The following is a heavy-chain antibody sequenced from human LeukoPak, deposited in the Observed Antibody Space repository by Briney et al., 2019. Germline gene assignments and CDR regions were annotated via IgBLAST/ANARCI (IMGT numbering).Heavy chain of an antibody. D-gene: IGHD5-12*01. CDR3: ARDPPINY. CDR2: IYSGGST. Sequence: GGSLRLSCAASGFTFSNYCMSWVRQAPGKGLEWVSVIYSGGSTYYADSVKGRFTISRDNSKNTLYLQMNSLRAEDTAVYYCARDPPINYWGQGTLVTVSS. J-gene: IGHJ4*02. V-gene: IGHV3-66*01. CDR1: GFTFSNYC.